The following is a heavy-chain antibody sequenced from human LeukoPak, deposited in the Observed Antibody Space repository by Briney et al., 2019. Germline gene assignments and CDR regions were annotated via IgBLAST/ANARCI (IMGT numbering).Heavy chain of an antibody. CDR2: INWNGGST. CDR3: ARSPPPAIYYDSSGYYYFDY. V-gene: IGHV3-20*04. Sequence: PGGSLRLSSAASAFTFDDYGMSWVRQAPGKGLEWVSGINWNGGSTGYADSVKGRFTISRDNAKDSLYLQMNSPRAEDTALYYCARSPPPAIYYDSSGYYYFDYWGQGTLVTVSS. CDR1: AFTFDDYG. D-gene: IGHD3-22*01. J-gene: IGHJ4*02.